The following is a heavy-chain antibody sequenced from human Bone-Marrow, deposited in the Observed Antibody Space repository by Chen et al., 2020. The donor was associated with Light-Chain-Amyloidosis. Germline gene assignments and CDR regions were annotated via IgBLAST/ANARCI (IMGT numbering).Heavy chain of an antibody. V-gene: IGHV3-23*04. CDR1: GFAFSSSA. D-gene: IGHD3-9*01. CDR3: AKDISYDDILPGYPADAFDI. J-gene: IGHJ3*02. Sequence: EVQLVESGGGLLQRGGSLRLSCAASGFAFSSSAMSWVRQAPGKGLEWVATMRGSGGSRYYGDSVKCRLTSCRDNSKNALFRQMKSLRAEDTAVYYCAKDISYDDILPGYPADAFDIWGQGTMVTVSS. CDR2: MRGSGGSR.